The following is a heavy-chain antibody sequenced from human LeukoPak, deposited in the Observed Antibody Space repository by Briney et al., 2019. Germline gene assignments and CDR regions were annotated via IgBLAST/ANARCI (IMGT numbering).Heavy chain of an antibody. J-gene: IGHJ6*02. V-gene: IGHV1-8*01. CDR2: MNPNSGNT. D-gene: IGHD5-18*01. CDR1: GYTFTSYD. Sequence: GASVKVSRKASGYTFTSYDINWVRQATGQGLEWMGWMNPNSGNTGYAQKFQGRVTMTRNTSISTAYMELSSLRSEDTAVYYCARWAADTAMAFYYYYYGMDVWGQGTTVTVSS. CDR3: ARWAADTAMAFYYYYYGMDV.